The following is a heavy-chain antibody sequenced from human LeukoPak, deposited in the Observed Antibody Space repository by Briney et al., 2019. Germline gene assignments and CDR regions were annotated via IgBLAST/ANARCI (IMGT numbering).Heavy chain of an antibody. CDR2: ISGSGGST. V-gene: IGHV3-23*01. D-gene: IGHD2-2*01. CDR3: AKAYGYCSSTSCYTEGHWFDP. CDR1: GFTFSSYS. J-gene: IGHJ5*02. Sequence: GGSLRLSCAASGFTFSSYSMNWVRQAPGKGLEWVSAISGSGGSTYYADSVKGRFTISRDNSKNTLYLQMNSLRAEDTAVYYCAKAYGYCSSTSCYTEGHWFDPWGQGTLVTVSS.